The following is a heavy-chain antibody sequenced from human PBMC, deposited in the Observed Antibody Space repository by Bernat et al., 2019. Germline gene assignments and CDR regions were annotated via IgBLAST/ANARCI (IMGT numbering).Heavy chain of an antibody. CDR1: GFTFSSHV. D-gene: IGHD1-14*01. J-gene: IGHJ2*01. V-gene: IGHV3-33*01. CDR3: ARTTATDWFFDL. CDR2: MWYDGSNK. Sequence: VQLVESGGGVVQPGRSLRLSCAASGFTFSSHVVHWVRQAPGKGLEWVAVMWYDGSNKYYGDPVKGRFTISRDTSTNTLYLEMNSLRVEDTAVYYCARTTATDWFFDLWGRGTLVTVSS.